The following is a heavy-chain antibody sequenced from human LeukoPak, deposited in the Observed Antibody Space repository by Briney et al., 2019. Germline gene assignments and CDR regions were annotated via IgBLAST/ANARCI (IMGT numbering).Heavy chain of an antibody. D-gene: IGHD3-22*01. CDR1: GFTFSSYN. CDR3: ARAWSSYNYDSSSYL. CDR2: ISSGSTTT. Sequence: GGSLRLSCGASGFTFSSYNMNWVRQAPGKGLEWVSYISSGSTTTYYADSVKGRFTISRDNAKNSLYLQMNSLRDDDAAVYYCARAWSSYNYDSSSYLWGQGALVTVSS. V-gene: IGHV3-48*02. J-gene: IGHJ4*02.